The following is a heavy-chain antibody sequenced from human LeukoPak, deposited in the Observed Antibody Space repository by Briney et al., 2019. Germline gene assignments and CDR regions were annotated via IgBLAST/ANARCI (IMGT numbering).Heavy chain of an antibody. CDR3: ARDYGDYYYYYYMDV. CDR2: INHSGST. D-gene: IGHD4-17*01. J-gene: IGHJ6*03. V-gene: IGHV4-34*01. Sequence: SESLSLTCTVSGGSISSYYWSWIRQPPGKGLEWIGEINHSGSTIYHPSLKSRGTISVDTSKNQFSLKLSSVTAADTAVYYCARDYGDYYYYYYMDVWGKGTTVTVSS. CDR1: GGSISSYY.